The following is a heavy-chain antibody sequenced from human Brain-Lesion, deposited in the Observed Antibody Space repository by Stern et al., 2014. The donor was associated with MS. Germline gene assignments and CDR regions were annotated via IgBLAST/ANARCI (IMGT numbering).Heavy chain of an antibody. J-gene: IGHJ1*01. CDR2: IRCRGGPT. D-gene: IGHD6-19*01. CDR1: GFSFSTYA. Sequence: EVQLLESGGGLVQPGGSLGLSCEASGFSFSTYAMSWVRLTPGKGLQRVSAIRCRGGPTYDADSVNGRFTISRDNSKNTLYLQMDSLRADDTAVYYCAKWPHHIAVAGTRYFQHWGQGTLVTVSS. V-gene: IGHV3-23*01. CDR3: AKWPHHIAVAGTRYFQH.